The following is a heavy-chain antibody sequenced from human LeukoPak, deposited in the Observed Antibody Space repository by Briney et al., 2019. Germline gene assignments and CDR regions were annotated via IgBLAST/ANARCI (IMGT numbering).Heavy chain of an antibody. D-gene: IGHD1-26*01. CDR2: IGTSGGTT. CDR1: GFISSSYA. J-gene: IGHJ3*02. V-gene: IGHV3-23*01. CDR3: ARCGSYSRENAFDI. Sequence: GGSLRLSCAVSGFISSSYAMSWVRQAPGKGLEWVSAIGTSGGTTVYADSVKGRFTISRDNSKNTLYLQMNSLRAEDTAVYYCARCGSYSRENAFDIWGQGTMVTVSS.